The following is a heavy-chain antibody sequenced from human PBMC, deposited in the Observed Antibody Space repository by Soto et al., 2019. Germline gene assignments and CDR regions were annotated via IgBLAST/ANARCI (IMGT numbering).Heavy chain of an antibody. CDR2: IYSGGST. CDR3: ARDLDCSGGSCYSGDAFDI. CDR1: GFTVSSNY. J-gene: IGHJ3*02. D-gene: IGHD2-15*01. V-gene: IGHV3-66*01. Sequence: GGSLRLSCAASGFTVSSNYMSWVRQAPGKGLEWVSVIYSGGSTYYADSVKGRFTISRDNSKNTLYLQMNSLRAEDTAVYYCARDLDCSGGSCYSGDAFDIWGQGTMVTVSS.